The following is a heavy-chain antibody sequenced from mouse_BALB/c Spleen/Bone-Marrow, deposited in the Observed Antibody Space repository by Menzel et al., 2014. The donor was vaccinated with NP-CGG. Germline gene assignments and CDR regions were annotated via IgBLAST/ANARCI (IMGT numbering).Heavy chain of an antibody. CDR2: IWGGGST. J-gene: IGHJ2*01. V-gene: IGHV2-6-4*01. D-gene: IGHD2-14*01. CDR3: AREYRYDGEDYFDY. Sequence: VQLVESGPGLVAPSQSLSITCTVSGFSLSRYSVHWVRQPPGKGLEWLGMIWGGGSTDYNSAFKSRLSISKDNSKSQVFLKMNSLQTDDTAMYYCAREYRYDGEDYFDYWGQGTTLTVSS. CDR1: GFSLSRYS.